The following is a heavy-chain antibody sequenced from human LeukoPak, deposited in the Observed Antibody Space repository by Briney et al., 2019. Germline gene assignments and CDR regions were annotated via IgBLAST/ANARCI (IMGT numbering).Heavy chain of an antibody. CDR3: ARRSRLYKHETTGYHDS. Sequence: SETLSLTYNVSGDYITTTNYYWAWIRQPPGKGLEWIASVFYSGTTYYNPSLKSRVLISMDTSTKQISLRLTSVTATDTAIYYCARRSRLYKHETTGYHDSWGHGTLVTVSS. J-gene: IGHJ5*01. D-gene: IGHD3-9*01. CDR2: VFYSGTT. V-gene: IGHV4-39*01. CDR1: GDYITTTNYY.